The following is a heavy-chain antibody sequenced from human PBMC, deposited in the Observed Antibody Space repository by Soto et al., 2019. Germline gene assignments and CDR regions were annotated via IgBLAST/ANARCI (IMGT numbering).Heavy chain of an antibody. Sequence: GGSLRLSCAASGFTFSSDGRHWVRQAPGNGLEWVAGIWYDGSSKYYADSVKGRFTISRDNSKNTLYLQMNSLRAEDTAVYYCARHRIAVAGPSYYGMDVCGQGTTVTVSS. D-gene: IGHD6-19*01. V-gene: IGHV3-33*01. CDR3: ARHRIAVAGPSYYGMDV. J-gene: IGHJ6*02. CDR2: IWYDGSSK. CDR1: GFTFSSDG.